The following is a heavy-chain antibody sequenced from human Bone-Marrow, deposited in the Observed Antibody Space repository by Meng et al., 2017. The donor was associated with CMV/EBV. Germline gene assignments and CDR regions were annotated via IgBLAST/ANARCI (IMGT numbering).Heavy chain of an antibody. Sequence: SVNVSCKASGYTFTGYYMHWLRQAPGQGLEWMGWINPNSGGTNYAQKFQGRVTMTRDTSISTAYMELSRLRSDDTAVYYCARRSQFDYWGQGTLVTVSS. CDR1: GYTFTGYY. J-gene: IGHJ4*02. V-gene: IGHV1-2*02. CDR3: ARRSQFDY. CDR2: INPNSGGT.